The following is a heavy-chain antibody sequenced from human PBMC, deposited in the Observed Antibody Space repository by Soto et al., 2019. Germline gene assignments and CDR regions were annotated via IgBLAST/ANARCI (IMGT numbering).Heavy chain of an antibody. J-gene: IGHJ6*02. CDR1: GGSFSGYY. Sequence: SETLSLTCAVYGGSFSGYYWSWIRQPPGKGLEWIGEINHSGSTNYNPSLKSRVTISVDTSKNQFSRKLSSVTAADTAVYYCARGPSVVVTAIWYDYYGMDVWGQWTTVTVSS. V-gene: IGHV4-34*01. CDR3: ARGPSVVVTAIWYDYYGMDV. D-gene: IGHD2-21*02. CDR2: INHSGST.